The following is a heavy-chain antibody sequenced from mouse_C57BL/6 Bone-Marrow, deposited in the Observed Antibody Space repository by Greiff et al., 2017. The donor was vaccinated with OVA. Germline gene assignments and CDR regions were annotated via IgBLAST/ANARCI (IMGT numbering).Heavy chain of an antibody. V-gene: IGHV5-12*01. Sequence: EVMLVESGGGLVQPGGSLKLSCAASGFTFSDYYMYWVRQTPEKRLEWVAYISNGGGSTYYPDTVKGRFTISRDNAKNTLYLQMSRLKSEDTAMYYCARHYYGSSYGYFDVWGTGTTVTVS. CDR2: ISNGGGST. CDR1: GFTFSDYY. D-gene: IGHD1-1*01. J-gene: IGHJ1*03. CDR3: ARHYYGSSYGYFDV.